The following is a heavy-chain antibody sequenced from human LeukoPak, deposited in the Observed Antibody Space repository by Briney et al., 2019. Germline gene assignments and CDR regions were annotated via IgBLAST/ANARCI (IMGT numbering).Heavy chain of an antibody. CDR3: ARDPGYSSFDY. V-gene: IGHV3-7*01. Sequence: PGGSLRLSCAVPGFTFSNYWVTWVRQTPGKGLEFVANINRDGSVKNYVDSVKGRFTISRDNAKNSLYLQMSSLRVDDTAIYYCARDPGYSSFDYWGQGTLVTVSS. CDR2: INRDGSVK. CDR1: GFTFSNYW. J-gene: IGHJ4*02. D-gene: IGHD5-12*01.